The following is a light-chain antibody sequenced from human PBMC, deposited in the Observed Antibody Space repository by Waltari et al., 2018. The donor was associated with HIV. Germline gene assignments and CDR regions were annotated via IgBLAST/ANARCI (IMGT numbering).Light chain of an antibody. Sequence: ENVLTQSPGTLSLSPGERATLACRARQTVYSSYAAWYQQRPGQAPRLLIYAGNRRAAGIPDRFAGAGSGRDFSLTISRLEPEDFAVYYCQQYTGSPRTFGQGTKV. V-gene: IGKV3-20*01. CDR3: QQYTGSPRT. CDR1: QTVYSSY. CDR2: AGN. J-gene: IGKJ1*01.